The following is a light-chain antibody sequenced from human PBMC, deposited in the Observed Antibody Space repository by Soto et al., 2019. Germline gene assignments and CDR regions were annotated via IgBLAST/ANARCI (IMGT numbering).Light chain of an antibody. Sequence: EIVLTQSPGTLSLSPGEKATLSCRASQSVSSNYLAWYQQKPGQAPRLLIYYAYRRTTGIPDRFSGSGSGTDFTLTISGLEPEDFAVYYCQQYGGSPRTFGQGTKVEIK. CDR2: YAY. V-gene: IGKV3-20*01. J-gene: IGKJ1*01. CDR3: QQYGGSPRT. CDR1: QSVSSNY.